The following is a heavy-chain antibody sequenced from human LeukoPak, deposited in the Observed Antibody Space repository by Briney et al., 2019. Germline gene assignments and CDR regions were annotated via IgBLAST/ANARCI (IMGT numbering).Heavy chain of an antibody. CDR2: IQPRDSET. D-gene: IGHD1-1*01. V-gene: IGHV5-51*01. Sequence: GESLKISCQASGYTLTTYWIGWVRQMPGQGPEWIGIIQPRDSETVYTPAFRGQVTISADKSTSTAYLQWKSLKASDSGIYYCARRQLAGSHGGWFDPWGQGTLVTVSS. CDR1: GYTLTTYW. J-gene: IGHJ5*02. CDR3: ARRQLAGSHGGWFDP.